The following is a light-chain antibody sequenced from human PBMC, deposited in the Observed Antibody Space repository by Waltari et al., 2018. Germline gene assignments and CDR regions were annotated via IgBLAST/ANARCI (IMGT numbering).Light chain of an antibody. Sequence: QSALTQPPSLSGAPGQRVTISCPGSSSNTGAGYDVHWYPQVPGTAPKLLIYLNTNRPSGVPDRFSGSRSGTSASLAITGLQTEDEADYYCQSYDSSLSGVVFGGGTKLTVL. J-gene: IGLJ2*01. CDR1: SSNTGAGYD. V-gene: IGLV1-40*01. CDR2: LNT. CDR3: QSYDSSLSGVV.